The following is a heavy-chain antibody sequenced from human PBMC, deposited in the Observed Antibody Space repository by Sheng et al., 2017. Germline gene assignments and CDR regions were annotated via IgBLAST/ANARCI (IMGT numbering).Heavy chain of an antibody. J-gene: IGHJ5*02. V-gene: IGHV4-34*01. Sequence: QVQLQQWGAGLLKPSETLSLTCAVYGGSFSGYYWSWIRQPPGKGLEWIGEINHSGSTNYNPSLKSRVTISVDTSKNQFSLKLSSVTAADTAVYYCARVRPYNWFDPWGPGEPWSPSPQ. CDR1: GGSFSGYY. CDR2: INHSGST. CDR3: ARVRPYNWFDP.